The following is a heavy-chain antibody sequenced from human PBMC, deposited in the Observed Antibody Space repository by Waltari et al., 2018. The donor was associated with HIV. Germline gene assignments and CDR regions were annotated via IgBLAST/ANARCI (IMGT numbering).Heavy chain of an antibody. CDR3: ARAGDFDF. Sequence: EVQLVESGGGPVKPGGSLRLSCAASGFTFSSYTMNWVRQAPGKVLWWVSSISSLGSEVFYADSVKGRFTISRDNDKSSLYLQMTSLRVEDTSLYYCARAGDFDFWGQGILVTVSS. D-gene: IGHD3-10*01. J-gene: IGHJ4*02. CDR1: GFTFSSYT. CDR2: ISSLGSEV. V-gene: IGHV3-21*02.